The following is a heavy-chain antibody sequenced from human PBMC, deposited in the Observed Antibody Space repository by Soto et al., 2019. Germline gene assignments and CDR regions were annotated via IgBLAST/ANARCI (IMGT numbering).Heavy chain of an antibody. Sequence: PGGSLRLSCAASGFTFSSYGMHWVRQAPGKGLEWVAAISYDGSNKYYADSVKGRFTISRDNSKNTLYLQMNSLRAEDTAVYYCAKKQFRWFGESSFDYWGQGTLVTVSS. CDR3: AKKQFRWFGESSFDY. V-gene: IGHV3-30*18. J-gene: IGHJ4*02. CDR2: ISYDGSNK. D-gene: IGHD3-10*01. CDR1: GFTFSSYG.